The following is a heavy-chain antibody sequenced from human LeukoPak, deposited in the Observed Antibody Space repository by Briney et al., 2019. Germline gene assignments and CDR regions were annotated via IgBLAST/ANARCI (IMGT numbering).Heavy chain of an antibody. CDR1: GFTVSSNY. J-gene: IGHJ6*02. Sequence: GGSLRLSCAASGFTVSSNYMSWVRQAPGKGLEWVSVIYSGGSTYHADSVKGRFTISRDNSKNTLYLQMNSLRAEDTAVYYCTREWDIVVVPAAPYGMDVWGQGTTVTVSS. CDR3: TREWDIVVVPAAPYGMDV. D-gene: IGHD2-2*01. V-gene: IGHV3-53*05. CDR2: IYSGGST.